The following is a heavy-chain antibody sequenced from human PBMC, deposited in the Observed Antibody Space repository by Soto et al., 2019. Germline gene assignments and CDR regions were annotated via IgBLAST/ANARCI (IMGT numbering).Heavy chain of an antibody. CDR1: GFTFSSYG. CDR3: AKEKVVPAAITLYYGMDV. D-gene: IGHD2-2*01. J-gene: IGHJ6*02. V-gene: IGHV3-30*18. CDR2: ISYDGSNK. Sequence: PGGSLRLSCAASGFTFSSYGMHWVRQAPGKGLEWVAVISYDGSNKYYADSVKGRFTIYRDNSKNTLYLQMNRLRAEDTAVYYCAKEKVVPAAITLYYGMDVWGQGTKVTVSS.